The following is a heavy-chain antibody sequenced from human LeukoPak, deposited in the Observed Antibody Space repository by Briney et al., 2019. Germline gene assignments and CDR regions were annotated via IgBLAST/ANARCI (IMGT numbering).Heavy chain of an antibody. Sequence: PSETLSLTCTVSGGSVSTYYWSWIRQAPGKGLECIGYFYYNGITNYNPSFKSRVTISADTSKNQFSLKLTSVTAADTAVYYCASFILTGTINWFDPWGQGTLVTVSS. CDR1: GGSVSTYY. V-gene: IGHV4-59*02. D-gene: IGHD3-9*01. CDR3: ASFILTGTINWFDP. CDR2: FYYNGIT. J-gene: IGHJ5*02.